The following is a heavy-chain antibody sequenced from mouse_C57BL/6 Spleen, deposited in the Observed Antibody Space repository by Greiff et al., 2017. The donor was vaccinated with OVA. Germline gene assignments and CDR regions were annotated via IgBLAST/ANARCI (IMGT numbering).Heavy chain of an antibody. CDR1: GFSLTSYG. D-gene: IGHD3-2*02. Sequence: VKLMESGPGLVQPSQSLSITCTVSGFSLTSYGVHWVRQSPGKGLEWLGVIWSGGSTDYNAAFISRLSISKDNSKSQVFFKMNSLQADDTAIYYCARDSSGSLAYWGQGTLVTVSA. V-gene: IGHV2-2*01. CDR2: IWSGGST. J-gene: IGHJ3*01. CDR3: ARDSSGSLAY.